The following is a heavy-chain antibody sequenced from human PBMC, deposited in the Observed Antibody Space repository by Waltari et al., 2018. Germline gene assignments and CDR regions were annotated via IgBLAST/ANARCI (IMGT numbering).Heavy chain of an antibody. CDR1: GYTFTSYD. Sequence: QVQLVQSGAEVKKPGASVKVSCKASGYTFTSYDINWVRQATGQGLEWMGWMNPNSGNTGYAQKFQGRVTMTRNTSISTAYMELSSLRSEDTAVYYCARAYDYYDSSGYWRVDYWGQGTLVTVSS. J-gene: IGHJ4*02. CDR2: MNPNSGNT. V-gene: IGHV1-8*01. D-gene: IGHD3-22*01. CDR3: ARAYDYYDSSGYWRVDY.